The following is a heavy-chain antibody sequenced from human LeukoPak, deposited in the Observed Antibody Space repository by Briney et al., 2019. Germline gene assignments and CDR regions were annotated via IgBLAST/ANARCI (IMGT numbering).Heavy chain of an antibody. V-gene: IGHV3-49*04. J-gene: IGHJ5*02. D-gene: IGHD2-2*01. CDR3: TRERDIVVVPAEP. Sequence: GGSLRLSCTAPGFTFCDYFMSWVRQAPGKGLEWVGFIRSKAYGGTTEYAASVKGRFTISRDDSKSIAYLQMNSLNTEDTAVYYCTRERDIVVVPAEPWGQGTLVTVSS. CDR1: GFTFCDYF. CDR2: IRSKAYGGTT.